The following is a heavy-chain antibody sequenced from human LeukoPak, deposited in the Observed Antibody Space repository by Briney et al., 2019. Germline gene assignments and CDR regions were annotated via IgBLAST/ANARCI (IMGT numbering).Heavy chain of an antibody. D-gene: IGHD5/OR15-5a*01. CDR2: INPSGGST. J-gene: IGHJ4*02. Sequence: ASVKVSCKASGYTCTSYYMHWVRQASGQGLEWMGIINPSGGSTSYAQKFQGRVTMTRDTSTSTVYMELSSLRSEDTAVYYCARATLYDYYFNYWGQGTLVTVSS. V-gene: IGHV1-46*01. CDR1: GYTCTSYY. CDR3: ARATLYDYYFNY.